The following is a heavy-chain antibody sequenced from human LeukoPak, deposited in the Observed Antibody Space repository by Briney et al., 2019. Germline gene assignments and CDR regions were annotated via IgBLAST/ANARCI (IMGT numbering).Heavy chain of an antibody. D-gene: IGHD1-26*01. V-gene: IGHV4-61*02. Sequence: SETLSLTCTVSGGSISSGSYYWSWIRQPAGKGLEWIVRIYTSGSTNYNPSLKSRVTISVDTSKNQFSLKLSSVTAADTAVYYCARGLRVGATSGWFDPWGQGTLVTVSS. CDR2: IYTSGST. CDR1: GGSISSGSYY. J-gene: IGHJ5*02. CDR3: ARGLRVGATSGWFDP.